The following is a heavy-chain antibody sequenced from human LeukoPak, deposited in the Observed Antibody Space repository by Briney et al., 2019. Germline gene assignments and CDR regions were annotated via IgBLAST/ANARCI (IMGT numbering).Heavy chain of an antibody. V-gene: IGHV3-30*02. CDR1: GFTLSSYG. D-gene: IGHD6-13*01. Sequence: PGGSLRLSCGASGFTLSSYGMHWVRQAPGKGLEWVAFIQYDGSGKYYADSTKGRFTISRDNSRNTLFLQMNSLRGEDTAVYYCVKGSSWHFDYWGQGTLVTVPS. CDR2: IQYDGSGK. CDR3: VKGSSWHFDY. J-gene: IGHJ4*02.